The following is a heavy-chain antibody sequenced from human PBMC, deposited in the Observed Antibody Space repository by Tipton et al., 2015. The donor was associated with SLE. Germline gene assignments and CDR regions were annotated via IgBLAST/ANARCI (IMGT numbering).Heavy chain of an antibody. V-gene: IGHV3-73*01. CDR3: TPRALCSGTSCSGGMDV. D-gene: IGHD2-2*01. CDR1: GFTFSGSA. Sequence: GSLRLSCAASGFTFSGSAMHWVRQASGKGLEWVGRIRTKANSYATAYGASVKGRFTISRDDSKNTAYLQMNSLKTEDTAVYYCTPRALCSGTSCSGGMDVWGQGTTVTVSS. J-gene: IGHJ6*02. CDR2: IRTKANSYAT.